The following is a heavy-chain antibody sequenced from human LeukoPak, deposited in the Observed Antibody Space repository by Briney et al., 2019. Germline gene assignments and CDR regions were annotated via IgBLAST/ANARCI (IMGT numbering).Heavy chain of an antibody. D-gene: IGHD6-6*01. CDR2: AYNSGST. Sequence: SETLSLTCTVSGGSFRSSSYYWSWIRQPPGKGLEWIGYAYNSGSTNYNPSLKSRITISVETSKNQFSLKLNSVTAADTAVYYCARGKYSSSDAFDIWGQGTMVTVSS. V-gene: IGHV4-61*01. CDR3: ARGKYSSSDAFDI. CDR1: GGSFRSSSYY. J-gene: IGHJ3*02.